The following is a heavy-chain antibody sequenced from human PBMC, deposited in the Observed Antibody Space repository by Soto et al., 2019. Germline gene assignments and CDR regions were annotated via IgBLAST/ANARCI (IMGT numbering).Heavy chain of an antibody. V-gene: IGHV2-5*02. CDR3: ARIGWLQAADY. CDR2: IYWDDDK. CDR1: GFSLSTSGVG. J-gene: IGHJ4*02. Sequence: QITLKESGPTLVKPTQTLTLTCTFSGFSLSTSGVGVGWIRQPPGKALEWLALIYWDDDKRYSPSLKSRLTXTXXTSKNQVVLTMTNMDPVDTATYYCARIGWLQAADYWGQGTLVTVSS. D-gene: IGHD5-12*01.